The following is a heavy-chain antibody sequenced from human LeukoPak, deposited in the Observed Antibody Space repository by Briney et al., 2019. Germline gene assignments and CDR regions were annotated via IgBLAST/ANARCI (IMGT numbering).Heavy chain of an antibody. CDR3: ARGRGGLGWYYYYYMDV. V-gene: IGHV4-34*01. Sequence: SETLSLTCAVYGGSFSGYYWSWIRQPPGKGLEWIGEINHSGSTNYNPSPKSRVTISVDTSKNQFSLKLSSVTAADTAVYYCARGRGGLGWYYYYYMDVWGKGTTVTVSS. J-gene: IGHJ6*03. CDR2: INHSGST. D-gene: IGHD3-16*01. CDR1: GGSFSGYY.